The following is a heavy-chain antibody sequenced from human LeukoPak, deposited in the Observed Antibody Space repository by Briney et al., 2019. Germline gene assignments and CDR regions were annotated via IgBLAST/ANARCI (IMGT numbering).Heavy chain of an antibody. CDR1: GGSMFSYY. Sequence: SETLSLTCTVSGGSMFSYYWNWIRQPPGKGVEWIGYIYSNGITNYSPSLRSRGSISIATSKNQFSLRLTSVTAADTAIYYCARRAYYDSSGYSPTSGYFDLWGRGTQVTVSS. V-gene: IGHV4-4*08. CDR3: ARRAYYDSSGYSPTSGYFDL. J-gene: IGHJ2*01. CDR2: IYSNGIT. D-gene: IGHD3-22*01.